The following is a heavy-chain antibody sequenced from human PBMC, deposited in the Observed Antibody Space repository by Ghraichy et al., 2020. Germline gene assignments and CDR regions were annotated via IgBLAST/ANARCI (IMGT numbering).Heavy chain of an antibody. V-gene: IGHV1-46*03. J-gene: IGHJ4*02. CDR2: INPSGGST. CDR3: ARTTRVIRYNWNRSYSDY. Sequence: ASVKVSCKASGYTFTSYYMHWVRQAPGQGLEWMGIINPSGGSTSYAQKFQGRVTMTRDTSTSTVYMELSSLRSEDTAVYYCARTTRVIRYNWNRSYSDYWGQGTLVTVSS. CDR1: GYTFTSYY. D-gene: IGHD1/OR15-1a*01.